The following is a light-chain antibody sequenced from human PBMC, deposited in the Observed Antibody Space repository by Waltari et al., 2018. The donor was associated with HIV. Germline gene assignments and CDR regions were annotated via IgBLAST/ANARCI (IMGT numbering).Light chain of an antibody. V-gene: IGKV3-11*01. CDR2: DAS. J-gene: IGKJ2*01. Sequence: EIVLTQSPATLSLSPGERATLSCRASQSVSDYLAWYQQKPGQAPRLLIYDASNMATGIPARFSGSGSGTDFTLTISSLEPEDFAVYYCQHRSSWLPYTFGQGTKLEIK. CDR3: QHRSSWLPYT. CDR1: QSVSDY.